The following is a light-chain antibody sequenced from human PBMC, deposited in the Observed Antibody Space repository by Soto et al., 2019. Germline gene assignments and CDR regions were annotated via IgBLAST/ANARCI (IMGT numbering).Light chain of an antibody. CDR3: QQYDNWPQT. V-gene: IGKV3-15*01. J-gene: IGKJ1*01. CDR2: GAS. CDR1: QSVSSD. Sequence: EIVMTQSPATLSVSPGERATFSCRASQSVSSDLAWYQQKPGQAPRLLIYGASTRATGIPARFSGTGSGTDFTLTVSSLQSEDFAVYYCQQYDNWPQTFGQGTKVDIK.